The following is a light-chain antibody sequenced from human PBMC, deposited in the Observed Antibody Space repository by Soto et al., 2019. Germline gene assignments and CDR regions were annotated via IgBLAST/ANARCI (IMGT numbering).Light chain of an antibody. CDR1: SIDVGCYNY. J-gene: IGLJ2*01. CDR3: SSYTGSSTYVV. Sequence: QSALTQPASVSGSPGQSITISCTGTSIDVGCYNYVSWYQQHPGKAPKLMIYDVSNRPSGVSNRFSGSKSGNTASLTISGLQAEDEADYYCSSYTGSSTYVVFGGGTKVTVL. CDR2: DVS. V-gene: IGLV2-14*01.